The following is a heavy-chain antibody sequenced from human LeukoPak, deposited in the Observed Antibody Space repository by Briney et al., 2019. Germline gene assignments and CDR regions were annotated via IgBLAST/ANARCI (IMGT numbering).Heavy chain of an antibody. CDR3: ARGIEAAGTRDNAFDI. CDR1: GYTFTSYG. Sequence: ASVKVSCKASGYTFTSYGISWVRQAPGQGLEWMGWISAYNGNTNYAQKLQGRVTMTTDTSTGTAYMELRSLRSDDTAVYYGARGIEAAGTRDNAFDIWGQGTMVTVSS. D-gene: IGHD6-13*01. J-gene: IGHJ3*02. V-gene: IGHV1-18*01. CDR2: ISAYNGNT.